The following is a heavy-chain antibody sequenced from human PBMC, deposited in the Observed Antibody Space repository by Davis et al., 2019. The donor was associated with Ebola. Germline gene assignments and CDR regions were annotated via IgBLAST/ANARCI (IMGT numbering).Heavy chain of an antibody. CDR1: GYSISSGYY. CDR2: IYHSGST. J-gene: IGHJ2*01. D-gene: IGHD3-16*01. Sequence: PSETLSLTCAVSGYSISSGYYWGWIRQPPGKGLEWIGSIYHSGSTYYNPSLKSRVTISVDTSKNQFSLKLSSVTAADTAVYYCAPGGSYWYFDLWGRGTLVTVSS. V-gene: IGHV4-38-2*01. CDR3: APGGSYWYFDL.